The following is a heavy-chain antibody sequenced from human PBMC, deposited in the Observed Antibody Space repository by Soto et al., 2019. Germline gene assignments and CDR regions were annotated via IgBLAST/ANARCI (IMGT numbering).Heavy chain of an antibody. CDR2: VNPSLAST. V-gene: IGHV1-46*03. Sequence: ASVKVSCKASGYTFTTYFMHWVRQAPGQGLEWMGIVNPSLASTTYAQKFQGKVTMTRDTSTTTVYLELSSLTSEDTAVYFCARGGPRDGSSKHFDYWGQGTLVTVSS. CDR1: GYTFTTYF. CDR3: ARGGPRDGSSKHFDY. D-gene: IGHD2-2*03. J-gene: IGHJ4*02.